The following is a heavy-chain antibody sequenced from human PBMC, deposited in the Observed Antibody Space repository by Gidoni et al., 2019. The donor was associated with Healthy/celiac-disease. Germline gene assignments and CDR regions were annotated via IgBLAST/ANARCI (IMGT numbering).Heavy chain of an antibody. D-gene: IGHD3-9*01. CDR1: GCTFRSDR. V-gene: IGHV3-48*02. CDR3: ARDESSAYYDILTGYPRGAFAI. CDR2: IRSSSSTI. J-gene: IGHJ3*02. Sequence: EGQLVESGGGWVQPGGSRRLCCEAAGCTFRSDRMNRGRQAPGNGLEWVSYIRSSSSTIYYADSVKGRFTISRDNAKNSLYLPMNSLRDEDTAVYYCARDESSAYYDILTGYPRGAFAIWGQGTMVTVSS.